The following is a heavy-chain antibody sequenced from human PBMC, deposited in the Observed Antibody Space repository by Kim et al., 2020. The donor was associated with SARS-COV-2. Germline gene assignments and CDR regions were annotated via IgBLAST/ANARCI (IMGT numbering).Heavy chain of an antibody. V-gene: IGHV4-59*13. D-gene: IGHD1-7*01. Sequence: SETLSLTCSVSGGSISSFYWTWIRQPPGKGLEWIGRVYYNGNTNYNPSLKSRVNISVDTSNNQFSLKVRSVTAADTAVYYCARGHWPGTSSPTDYWGQGT. CDR3: ARGHWPGTSSPTDY. CDR1: GGSISSFY. CDR2: VYYNGNT. J-gene: IGHJ4*02.